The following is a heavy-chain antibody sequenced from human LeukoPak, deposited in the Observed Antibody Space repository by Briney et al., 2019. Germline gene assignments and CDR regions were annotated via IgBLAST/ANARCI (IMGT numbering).Heavy chain of an antibody. Sequence: SVKVSCKASGCTFTSYYMHWVRQAPGQGLEWMGIINPSGGSTSYAQKFQGRVTMTRDTSTSTVYMELSSLRSEDTAVYYCARARNSYAFDYWGQGTLVTVSS. CDR3: ARARNSYAFDY. V-gene: IGHV1-46*01. D-gene: IGHD5-18*01. J-gene: IGHJ4*02. CDR1: GCTFTSYY. CDR2: INPSGGST.